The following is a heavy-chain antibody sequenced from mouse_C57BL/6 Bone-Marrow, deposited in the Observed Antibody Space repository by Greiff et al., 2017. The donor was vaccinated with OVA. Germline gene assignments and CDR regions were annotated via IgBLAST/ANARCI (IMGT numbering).Heavy chain of an antibody. V-gene: IGHV1-62-2*01. CDR1: GYTFTEYT. CDR2: FYPGSGSI. D-gene: IGHD2-4*01. J-gene: IGHJ3*01. CDR3: ARHEGFYYDYETWFAY. Sequence: QVHVKQSGAELVKPGASVKLSCKASGYTFTEYTIHWVKQRSGQGLEWIGWFYPGSGSIKYNEKFKDKATLTADKSSSTVYMELSRLTSEDSAVYFCARHEGFYYDYETWFAYWGQGTLVTVSA.